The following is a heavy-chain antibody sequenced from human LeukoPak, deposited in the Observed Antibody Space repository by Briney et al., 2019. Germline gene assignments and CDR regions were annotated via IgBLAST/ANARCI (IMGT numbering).Heavy chain of an antibody. Sequence: SETLSLTCSVSGGSISNYYCIWIRQPPGKGLEYIGYMHNSGINDYNSSLKSRVTISIDGSNNQFSLKLSSVTAADTAVYYCTTMVRGAPFWYGVDVWGQGTTVTVSS. J-gene: IGHJ6*02. CDR2: MHNSGIN. CDR1: GGSISNYY. CDR3: TTMVRGAPFWYGVDV. V-gene: IGHV4-59*01. D-gene: IGHD3-10*01.